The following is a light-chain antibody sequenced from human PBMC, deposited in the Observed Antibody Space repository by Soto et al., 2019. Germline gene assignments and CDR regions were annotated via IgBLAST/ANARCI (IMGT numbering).Light chain of an antibody. Sequence: IQMTQSPSSLSASVGDRVSITCRASQSIGTFLNWYQQKPGEAPNLLIHTSFTLYSGVQSRFSGTGSGTDFTLTISSLQPEDFATYFCKQAFSAEWTFGQGTKVDI. CDR3: KQAFSAEWT. J-gene: IGKJ1*01. V-gene: IGKV1-39*01. CDR2: TSF. CDR1: QSIGTF.